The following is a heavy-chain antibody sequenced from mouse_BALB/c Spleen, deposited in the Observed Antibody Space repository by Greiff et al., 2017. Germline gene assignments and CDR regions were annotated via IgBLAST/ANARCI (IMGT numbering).Heavy chain of an antibody. Sequence: QVHVKQSGPGLVAPSQSLSITCTVSGFSLTGYGVNWVRQPPGKGLEWLGMIWGDGSTDYNSALKSRLSISKDNSKSQVFLKMNSLQTDDTARYYCARFNWDGAMDYWGQGTSVTVSS. J-gene: IGHJ4*01. V-gene: IGHV2-6-7*01. D-gene: IGHD4-1*01. CDR3: ARFNWDGAMDY. CDR2: IWGDGST. CDR1: GFSLTGYG.